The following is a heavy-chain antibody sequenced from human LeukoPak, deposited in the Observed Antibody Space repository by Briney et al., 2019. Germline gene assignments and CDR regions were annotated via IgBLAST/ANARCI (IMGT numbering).Heavy chain of an antibody. J-gene: IGHJ4*02. Sequence: GGSLRLSCAASGFTFSSFGMHWVRQAPGKGLEWEAVIWYDGNNKYYADSVKGRFTISRDNSKNTLYLQMNSLRAEDTAVYYCARAFTSTGYYYVEYWGQGTLVTVSS. CDR1: GFTFSSFG. CDR3: ARAFTSTGYYYVEY. CDR2: IWYDGNNK. V-gene: IGHV3-33*01. D-gene: IGHD3-22*01.